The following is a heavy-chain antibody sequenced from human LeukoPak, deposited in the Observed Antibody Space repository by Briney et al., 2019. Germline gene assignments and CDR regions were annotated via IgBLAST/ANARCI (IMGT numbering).Heavy chain of an antibody. D-gene: IGHD1-7*01. Sequence: RASETLSLTCAVYGGPFSTYYWSWIRQPPGKGLEWIGDIYHTGSTTYSPSLKSRVTISVDTSKKQFSLSLNSVTAADTAVYYCARSSRELGGYAPWELMPPFDYWGQGTLVTVSS. CDR1: GGPFSTYY. V-gene: IGHV4-34*01. J-gene: IGHJ4*02. CDR2: IYHTGST. CDR3: ARSSRELGGYAPWELMPPFDY.